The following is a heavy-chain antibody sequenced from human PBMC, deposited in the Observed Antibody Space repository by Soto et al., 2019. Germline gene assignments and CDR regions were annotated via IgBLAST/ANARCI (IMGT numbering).Heavy chain of an antibody. V-gene: IGHV1-69*12. CDR3: ARHECISSSGYYYYYCRMDV. CDR1: GGTFSSYA. J-gene: IGHJ6*02. D-gene: IGHD6-25*01. CDR2: IIPIFDTA. Sequence: QVQLVQSGAEVKKPGSSVKVSCKTSGGTFSSYAISWVRQAPGQGLEWMGGIIPIFDTANYAQKFQGRVTMTADEYTTTGYMERSSLRSEDTAVYYCARHECISSSGYYYYYCRMDVWGRGPTVTVSS.